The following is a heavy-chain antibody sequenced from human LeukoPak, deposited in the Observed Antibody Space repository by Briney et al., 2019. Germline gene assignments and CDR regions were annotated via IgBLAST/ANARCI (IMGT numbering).Heavy chain of an antibody. J-gene: IGHJ4*02. D-gene: IGHD2-15*01. CDR3: ARDLSSGGSYYFDY. Sequence: GGSLRLSWAASGFTFSSYAMHWVRQAPGKGLEWVAVISYDGSNKYYADSVKGRSTISRDNSKNTLYLQMNSLRAEDMAVYYCARDLSSGGSYYFDYWGQGTLVTVSS. CDR1: GFTFSSYA. V-gene: IGHV3-30*04. CDR2: ISYDGSNK.